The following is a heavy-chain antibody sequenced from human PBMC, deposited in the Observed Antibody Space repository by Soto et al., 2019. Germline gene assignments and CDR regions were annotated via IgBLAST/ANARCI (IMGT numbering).Heavy chain of an antibody. Sequence: GGSLRLSCAASGFTFSSYAMSWVRQAPGKGLEWVSAISGSGGSTYYADSVKGRFTISRDNSKNTLYLQMNSLRAEDTAVYYCAKGYYDFWSGYYFDYWGQGTLVTVSS. V-gene: IGHV3-23*01. J-gene: IGHJ4*02. CDR3: AKGYYDFWSGYYFDY. D-gene: IGHD3-3*01. CDR1: GFTFSSYA. CDR2: ISGSGGST.